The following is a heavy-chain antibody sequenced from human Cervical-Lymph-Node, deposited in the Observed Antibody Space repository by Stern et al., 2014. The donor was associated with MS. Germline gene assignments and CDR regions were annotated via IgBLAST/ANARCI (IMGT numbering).Heavy chain of an antibody. Sequence: VQLESGAEVKRPGDSVKVSCKASGYTFTDYCLHWVRQAPGQGLEWMGRINPNSGDSRSTQRFQGRVTMTWDASISTAYMELSRLRSDDTAVYYCARDGPETQYSSGWLYWFDPWGQGTLVTVSS. CDR2: INPNSGDS. J-gene: IGHJ5*02. D-gene: IGHD6-19*01. CDR3: ARDGPETQYSSGWLYWFDP. CDR1: GYTFTDYC. V-gene: IGHV1-2*06.